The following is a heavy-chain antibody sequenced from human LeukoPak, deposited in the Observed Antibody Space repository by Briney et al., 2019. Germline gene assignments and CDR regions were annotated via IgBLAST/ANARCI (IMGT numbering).Heavy chain of an antibody. CDR3: AKDSIESSANYYGSGSYYF. Sequence: GGSLRLSCAASGFTFSSYAMSWVRQAPGKGLEWVSAISGSGGSTYYADSVKGRFTISRDNSKNTLYLQMKSLRAEDTAVYYCAKDSIESSANYYGSGSYYFWGQGTLVTVSS. J-gene: IGHJ4*02. CDR1: GFTFSSYA. CDR2: ISGSGGST. V-gene: IGHV3-23*01. D-gene: IGHD3-10*01.